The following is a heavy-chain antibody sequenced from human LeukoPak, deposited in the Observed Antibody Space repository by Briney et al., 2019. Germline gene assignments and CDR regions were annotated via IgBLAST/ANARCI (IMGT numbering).Heavy chain of an antibody. V-gene: IGHV3-48*01. Sequence: GGSLRLSCAASGFTFSSYPMNWVRQAPGKGLEWISNINYSGTSVWYPDSVKGRFTISRDSAQNSLFLQMNSLRVDDTAVYYCATGVNWAFDYWGQGTLVTVSS. CDR2: INYSGTSV. CDR1: GFTFSSYP. J-gene: IGHJ4*02. CDR3: ATGVNWAFDY. D-gene: IGHD7-27*01.